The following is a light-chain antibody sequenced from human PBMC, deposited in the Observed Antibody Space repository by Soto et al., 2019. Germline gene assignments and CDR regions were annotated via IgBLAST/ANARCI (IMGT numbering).Light chain of an antibody. Sequence: EIVLTQSPATLSLSPGDRATLSCRASQSVSSSLAWYQQKPGQAPRLLMYDASNRATGIPARLSGSGSGTDSTLTSSRLEPEDFAVYYCQQRSNWPPTFGQGTKVEIK. J-gene: IGKJ1*01. CDR2: DAS. CDR1: QSVSSS. V-gene: IGKV3-11*01. CDR3: QQRSNWPPT.